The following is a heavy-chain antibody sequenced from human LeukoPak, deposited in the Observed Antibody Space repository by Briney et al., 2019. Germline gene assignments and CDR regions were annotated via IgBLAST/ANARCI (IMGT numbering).Heavy chain of an antibody. J-gene: IGHJ4*02. CDR2: ISPNGTDI. V-gene: IGHV3-11*01. Sequence: GGSLRLSCAASGFIFSDYYMSWIRQSPGKGLEWISYISPNGTDIYSIDSVRGRFIISRDNAKNSLYLQMNSLRAEDTAVYYCASGSSSVGYWGQGTLVTVSP. CDR3: ASGSSSVGY. D-gene: IGHD6-6*01. CDR1: GFIFSDYY.